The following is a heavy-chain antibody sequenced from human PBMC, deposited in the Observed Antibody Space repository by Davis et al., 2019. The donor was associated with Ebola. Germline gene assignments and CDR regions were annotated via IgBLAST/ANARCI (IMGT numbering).Heavy chain of an antibody. CDR1: GGSISTGDYY. CDR2: IYYSGST. D-gene: IGHD2/OR15-2a*01. CDR3: ARATTSYCTSTGTSCTGFAFDY. V-gene: IGHV4-30-4*01. J-gene: IGHJ4*02. Sequence: MPSETLSLTCPVSGGSISTGDYYWSWIRQPPGKGLEWTTFIYYSGSTYYNPSLKSRVTISVDTSKSQFSLKLSSVTAADTAMYYCARATTSYCTSTGTSCTGFAFDYWGQGALVTVSS.